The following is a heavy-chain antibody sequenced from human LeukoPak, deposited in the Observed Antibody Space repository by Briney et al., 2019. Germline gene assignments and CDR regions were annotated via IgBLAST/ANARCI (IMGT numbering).Heavy chain of an antibody. CDR3: ARVVRGAVTSNYFDP. V-gene: IGHV4-59*01. Sequence: SETLSLTCAVSGGSMIDYFWTWIRQAPGKELEWIGYISNSGTTDYNPSLKSRVTMSVDTSKNEFSLKLTSVTAADTAMYYCARVVRGAVTSNYFDPWGQGTLVTVSS. D-gene: IGHD4-17*01. J-gene: IGHJ5*02. CDR1: GGSMIDYF. CDR2: ISNSGTT.